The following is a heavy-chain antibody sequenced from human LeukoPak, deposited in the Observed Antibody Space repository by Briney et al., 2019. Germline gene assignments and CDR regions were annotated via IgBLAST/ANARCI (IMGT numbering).Heavy chain of an antibody. J-gene: IGHJ4*02. CDR2: IYLSAST. CDR3: ARQEYSSGWFADY. V-gene: IGHV4-4*07. Sequence: PSETLSLTCTVSGGSLRSYYCSWIRQSAGKGLEWIGRIYLSASTNYNPSLESRVTMSVDTSKNQVSLRLSSVTAADTAVYYCARQEYSSGWFADYWGQGTLVTVSS. D-gene: IGHD6-19*01. CDR1: GGSLRSYY.